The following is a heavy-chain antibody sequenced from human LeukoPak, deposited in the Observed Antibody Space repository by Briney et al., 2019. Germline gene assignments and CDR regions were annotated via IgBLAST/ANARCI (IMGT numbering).Heavy chain of an antibody. J-gene: IGHJ4*02. D-gene: IGHD2/OR15-2a*01. Sequence: PGGSLRLSCAASGFTFSSYWMSWVRQAPGKGLEWVANINQDGSEKYYVDSVKGRFTISRDSAENSLYLQMNSLRAEDTAVYYCATSGLSRFGFWGQGTLVTVSS. CDR3: ATSGLSRFGF. CDR1: GFTFSSYW. V-gene: IGHV3-7*03. CDR2: INQDGSEK.